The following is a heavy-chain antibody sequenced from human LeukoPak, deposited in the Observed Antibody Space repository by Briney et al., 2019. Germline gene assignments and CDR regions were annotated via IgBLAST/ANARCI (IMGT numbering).Heavy chain of an antibody. V-gene: IGHV3-21*01. D-gene: IGHD1-26*01. CDR3: ASSIVGANPLPDY. Sequence: GGSLRLSCAASGFIFSRNNMNWVRQAPGKGLEWVSSISSSSSYIYYADSVKGRFTISRDNAKNSLYLQMNSLRAEDTAVYYCASSIVGANPLPDYWGQGTLVTVSS. J-gene: IGHJ4*02. CDR2: ISSSSSYI. CDR1: GFIFSRNN.